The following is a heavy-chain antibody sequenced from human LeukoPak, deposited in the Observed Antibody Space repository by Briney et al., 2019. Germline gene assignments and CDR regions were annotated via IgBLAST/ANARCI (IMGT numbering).Heavy chain of an antibody. CDR2: IYHSGST. Sequence: SETLSLTCTVSGGSISSGGYYWSWIRQPPGKGLEWIGYIYHSGSTYYNPSLKSRVTISVDRSKNQFSLKLSSVTAADTAVYYCARGRSWTRNYFDYWGQGTLVTVSS. CDR1: GGSISSGGYY. V-gene: IGHV4-30-2*01. CDR3: ARGRSWTRNYFDY. J-gene: IGHJ4*02. D-gene: IGHD6-13*01.